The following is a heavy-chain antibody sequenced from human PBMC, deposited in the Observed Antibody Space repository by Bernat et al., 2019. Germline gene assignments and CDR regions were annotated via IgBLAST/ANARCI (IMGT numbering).Heavy chain of an antibody. D-gene: IGHD6-13*01. CDR1: GFSLSTSGMC. V-gene: IGHV2-70*01. J-gene: IGHJ4*02. Sequence: QVTLRESGPALVKPTQTLTLTCTFSGFSLSTSGMCVSWIRQPPGKALEWLALIDWDDDKYYSTSLKTRLTISKDTSKNQVVLTMTNMDPVGTATYYCARIVANPHRYACIAAAAILDYWGQGTLVTVSS. CDR3: ARIVANPHRYACIAAAAILDY. CDR2: IDWDDDK.